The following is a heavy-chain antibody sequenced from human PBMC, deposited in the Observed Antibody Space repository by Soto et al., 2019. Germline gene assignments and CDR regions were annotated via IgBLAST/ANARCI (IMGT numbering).Heavy chain of an antibody. Sequence: QVQLVQSGPEVKKPGASLKVSCKASGYTYTSYPITWVRQAPGQGLEWVGWISTWNGDTNYAQNFQGRVSMTTDTFTTTAYMELRSLRSDDTAVYYCARDVADLGVDPWGQGTLVTVSS. CDR2: ISTWNGDT. J-gene: IGHJ5*02. CDR1: GYTYTSYP. D-gene: IGHD3-10*01. V-gene: IGHV1-18*01. CDR3: ARDVADLGVDP.